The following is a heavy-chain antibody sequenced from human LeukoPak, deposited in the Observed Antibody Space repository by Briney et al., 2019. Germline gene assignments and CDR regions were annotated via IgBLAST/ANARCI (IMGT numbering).Heavy chain of an antibody. J-gene: IGHJ4*02. CDR3: AHRPNRHSNGWDTGFFDY. D-gene: IGHD6-25*01. V-gene: IGHV2-5*02. CDR1: GFSLSTTGVG. CDR2: IYRDDDK. Sequence: SGPTLVNPTQALTLTCTFSGFSLSTTGVGVGWIRQPPGKALEWLAFIYRDDDKRYSPSLRSRLTITKDPSNTHVFLTLTNVDPVDTATYYCAHRPNRHSNGWDTGFFDYWGQGTLVTVSS.